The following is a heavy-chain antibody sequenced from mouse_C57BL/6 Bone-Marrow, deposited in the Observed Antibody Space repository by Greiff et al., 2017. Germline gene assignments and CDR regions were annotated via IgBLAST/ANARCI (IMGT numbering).Heavy chain of an antibody. D-gene: IGHD2-1*01. CDR2: INPNNGGT. V-gene: IGHV1-26*01. CDR1: GYTFTDYY. CDR3: ARKGNAWFAY. Sequence: EVQLQQSGPELVKPGASVKISCKASGYTFTDYYMNWVKQSHGKSLEWIGDINPNNGGTSYNQKFKGKATLTVDKSSSTAYMELRSLTSEDSAVXYCARKGNAWFAYWGQGTLVTVSA. J-gene: IGHJ3*01.